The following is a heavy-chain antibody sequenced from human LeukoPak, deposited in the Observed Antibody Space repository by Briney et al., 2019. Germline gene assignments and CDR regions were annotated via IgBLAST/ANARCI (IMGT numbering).Heavy chain of an antibody. D-gene: IGHD3-3*01. V-gene: IGHV1-2*02. CDR2: INPNSGDT. Sequence: ASVKVSCKASGYTFTGYYMHWVRQAPGQGLEWMGWINPNSGDTDYAQNFQGRVTMTRDTSISTAYMELSRLRSDDTAVYYCAAQGVYASDQTTYNLWSGYYGRHAFDIWGQGTMVTVSS. CDR1: GYTFTGYY. J-gene: IGHJ3*02. CDR3: AAQGVYASDQTTYNLWSGYYGRHAFDI.